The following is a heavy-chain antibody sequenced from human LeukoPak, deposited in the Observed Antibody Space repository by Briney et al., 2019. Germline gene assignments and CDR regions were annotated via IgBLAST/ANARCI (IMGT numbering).Heavy chain of an antibody. CDR3: ASKPMAELDY. CDR1: GFTFSSYA. V-gene: IGHV3-23*01. D-gene: IGHD5-24*01. CDR2: IGGGGVST. Sequence: GGSLRLSCAASGFTFSSYAMSWVRQAPGKGLEWVSAIGGGGVSTCYADSVKGRFTISRDNSKNTLYLQMNSLRAEDTAIYFCASKPMAELDYWGQGTLVTVSS. J-gene: IGHJ4*02.